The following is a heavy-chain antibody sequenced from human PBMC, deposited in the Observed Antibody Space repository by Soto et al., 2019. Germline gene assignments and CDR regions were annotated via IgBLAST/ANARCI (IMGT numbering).Heavy chain of an antibody. V-gene: IGHV5-10-1*01. J-gene: IGHJ6*02. CDR2: IDPSDSYP. Sequence: PGESLKISCKGSGYSFTTYWISWVRKMPGKGLEWMGRIDPSDSYPNYSPSFQGHVTIPADKSISTAYLQWSSLKASDTAMYYCAGSESYCSGGSCYSVRGFNYYYYGMDVWGQGTTVTVSS. CDR3: AGSESYCSGGSCYSVRGFNYYYYGMDV. D-gene: IGHD2-15*01. CDR1: GYSFTTYW.